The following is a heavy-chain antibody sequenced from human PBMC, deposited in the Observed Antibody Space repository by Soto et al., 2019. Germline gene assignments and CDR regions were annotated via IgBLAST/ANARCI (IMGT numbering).Heavy chain of an antibody. CDR3: ARDGRAFSIFGETMDV. CDR2: ISAYRGDT. D-gene: IGHD3-3*01. Sequence: VPLLQSGGEVRKPGASVKVSCKTSGYTFTNYAINWVRQAPGQGLQWMGWISAYRGDTKYAQRFQDRLTVTTDPSTTTASMELRSLRSDDTAVYYCARDGRAFSIFGETMDVWGQGTTVTVS. J-gene: IGHJ6*02. CDR1: GYTFTNYA. V-gene: IGHV1-18*01.